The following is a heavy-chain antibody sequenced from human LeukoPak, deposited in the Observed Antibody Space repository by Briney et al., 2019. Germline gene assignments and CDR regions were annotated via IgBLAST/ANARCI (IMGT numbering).Heavy chain of an antibody. D-gene: IGHD3-10*01. CDR2: MNPTSGNT. V-gene: IGHV1-8*01. CDR1: GYTFTSYD. Sequence: ALVKVSCKASGYTFTSYDINWVRQPTGQGLEWMGWMNPTSGNTGDAQKFQGRVTMTRNTCISTAYMELSSLRSEDTAVYYCARPRFPYYRLSGPDYYYMDVWGKGATVTVSS. CDR3: ARPRFPYYRLSGPDYYYMDV. J-gene: IGHJ6*03.